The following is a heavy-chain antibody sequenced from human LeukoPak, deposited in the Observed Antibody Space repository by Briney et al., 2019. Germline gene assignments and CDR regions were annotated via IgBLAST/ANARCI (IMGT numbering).Heavy chain of an antibody. CDR3: AKSGYSDYYYYGMDV. J-gene: IGHJ6*02. CDR2: ISYDGSNK. V-gene: IGHV3-30*18. D-gene: IGHD2-21*01. Sequence: GGSLRLSCAASGFTFRSYGMHWVRQAPGKGLEWVAVISYDGSNKYYADSVKGRFTISRDNSKNTLYLQMNSLRAEDTAVYYCAKSGYSDYYYYGMDVWGQGTTVTVSS. CDR1: GFTFRSYG.